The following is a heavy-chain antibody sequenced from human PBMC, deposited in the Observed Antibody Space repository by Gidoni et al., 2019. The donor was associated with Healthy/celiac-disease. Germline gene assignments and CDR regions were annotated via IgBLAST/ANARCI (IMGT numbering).Heavy chain of an antibody. V-gene: IGHV4-34*01. D-gene: IGHD4-17*01. CDR1: GGSFSGYY. CDR2: INHSGST. Sequence: AVHGGSFSGYYWSWIRQPPGKGLEWIGEINHSGSTNYNPSLKSRVTISVDTSKNQFSLKLSSVTAADTAVYYCARGPYGDRDYWGQGTLVTVSS. CDR3: ARGPYGDRDY. J-gene: IGHJ4*02.